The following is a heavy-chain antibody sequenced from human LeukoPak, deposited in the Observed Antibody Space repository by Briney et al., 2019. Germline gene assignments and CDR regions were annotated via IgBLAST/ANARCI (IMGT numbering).Heavy chain of an antibody. Sequence: ESGPTLVNPTQTLTLTCTFSGFSLSTSGVGVGWIRQPPGKALEWLALIYWRDDKRYSPSLKSRLTITKYTSKNQVVLTMTNMDPVDTATYCCAHVMHYDFWSGYMFDYWGQGTLVTVSS. V-gene: IGHV2-5*01. CDR1: GFSLSTSGVG. CDR2: IYWRDDK. CDR3: AHVMHYDFWSGYMFDY. J-gene: IGHJ4*02. D-gene: IGHD3-3*01.